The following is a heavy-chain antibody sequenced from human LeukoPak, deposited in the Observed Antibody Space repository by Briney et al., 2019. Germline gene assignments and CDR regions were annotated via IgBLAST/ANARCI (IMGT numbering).Heavy chain of an antibody. V-gene: IGHV3-30*03. D-gene: IGHD3-3*01. J-gene: IGHJ6*04. CDR2: ISYDGSNK. CDR3: ARVYYDFWSGYCWDV. CDR1: GFTFSSYG. Sequence: GGSLRLSCAASGFTFSSYGMHWVRQAPGKGLEWVAVISYDGSNKYYADSVKGRFTISRDNAKNSLYLQMNSLRAEDTAVYYCARVYYDFWSGYCWDVWGKGTTVTVSS.